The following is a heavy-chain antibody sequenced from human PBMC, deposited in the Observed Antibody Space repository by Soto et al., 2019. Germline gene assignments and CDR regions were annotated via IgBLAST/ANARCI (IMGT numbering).Heavy chain of an antibody. J-gene: IGHJ5*02. CDR3: ARDLKYYDFWSGPPFDP. CDR2: INWNGGST. V-gene: IGHV3-20*01. Sequence: GGSLRLSCAASVFTFDDYGMSWVRQAPGKGLEWVSGINWNGGSTGYADSVKGRFTISRDNAKNSLYLQMNSLRAEDTALYHCARDLKYYDFWSGPPFDPWGQGTLVTVSS. CDR1: VFTFDDYG. D-gene: IGHD3-3*01.